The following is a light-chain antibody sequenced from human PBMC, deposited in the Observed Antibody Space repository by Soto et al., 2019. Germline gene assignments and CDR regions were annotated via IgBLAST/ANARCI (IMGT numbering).Light chain of an antibody. V-gene: IGKV3-15*01. CDR1: QTISGK. CDR2: GAS. CDR3: QQYDNWPLLT. Sequence: EIGMTHSPVTLSVSPGEIVTPSCRCIQTISGKLAWYQQRPGHAPRLLIFGASTRATGIPARFSGSGSGTEFTITISGLQSEDFAIYYCQQYDNWPLLTFGGGTKVDIK. J-gene: IGKJ4*01.